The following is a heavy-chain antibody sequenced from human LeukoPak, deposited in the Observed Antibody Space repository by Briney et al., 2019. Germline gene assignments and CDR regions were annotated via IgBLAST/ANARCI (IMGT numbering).Heavy chain of an antibody. CDR3: ARVGYYGSSGFFDY. D-gene: IGHD3-22*01. CDR2: INANSGGT. V-gene: IGHV1-2*02. J-gene: IGHJ4*02. Sequence: AASVKVSCKASGYTFTAYHIHWVRQAHGQGLEWMGWINANSGGTNYAQKFQGRVTMTRDTSISTAYMELSRLRSDDTAVYYCARVGYYGSSGFFDYWGQGTLVTVSS. CDR1: GYTFTAYH.